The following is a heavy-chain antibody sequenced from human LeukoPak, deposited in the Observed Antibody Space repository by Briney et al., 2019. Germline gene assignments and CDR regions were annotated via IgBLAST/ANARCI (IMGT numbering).Heavy chain of an antibody. CDR2: IYYSGST. CDR3: ARLGAAAGTYGYYYGMDV. D-gene: IGHD6-13*01. Sequence: SETLSLTCTVSGGSISSRSDYWGWIRQPPGNGLEWIGSIYYSGSTYYNPSLKSRVTISVDTSKNQFSLKLSSVTAADTAVYYCARLGAAAGTYGYYYGMDVWGQGTTVTVSS. V-gene: IGHV4-39*01. CDR1: GGSISSRSDY. J-gene: IGHJ6*02.